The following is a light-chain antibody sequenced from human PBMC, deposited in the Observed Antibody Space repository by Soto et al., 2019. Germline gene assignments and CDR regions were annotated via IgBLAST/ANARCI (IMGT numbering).Light chain of an antibody. CDR1: SSDVGGYDF. V-gene: IGLV2-8*01. CDR3: SSYAGSRLPVA. Sequence: QSALTQPPSASGSPGQSVPISCTGASSDVGGYDFVSWYQQHPGKAPKLMIYDVTKRPSGVPDRFSGSKSGNTASLTVSGLQADDEAYYYCSSYAGSRLPVAFGGGTKLTVL. CDR2: DVT. J-gene: IGLJ2*01.